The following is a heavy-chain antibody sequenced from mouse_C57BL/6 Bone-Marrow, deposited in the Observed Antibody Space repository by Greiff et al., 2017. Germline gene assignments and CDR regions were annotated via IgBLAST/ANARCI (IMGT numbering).Heavy chain of an antibody. CDR2: IWSDGST. D-gene: IGHD2-4*01. V-gene: IGHV2-6-1*01. Sequence: VKLMESGPGLVAPSQSLSITCTVSGFSLTSYGVHWVRQPPGKGLEWLVVIWSDGSTTYNSALKSRLSISKDNSKSQVFLKMNSLQTDDTAMYYCARHKITDYYAMDYWGQGTSVTVSS. CDR1: GFSLTSYG. J-gene: IGHJ4*01. CDR3: ARHKITDYYAMDY.